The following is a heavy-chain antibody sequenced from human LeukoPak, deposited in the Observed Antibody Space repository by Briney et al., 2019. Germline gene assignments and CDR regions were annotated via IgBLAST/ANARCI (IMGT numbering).Heavy chain of an antibody. CDR2: VYYTGCT. CDR1: VGSVTSGGYY. Sequence: PSQTLSLTCTVSVGSVTSGGYYWSWIRQHPEKGLEWIGYVYYTGCTYYNPSLKSRVTISSDTSKNQFSLKVSSVTAADTAVYYCARISAGRYGMDVWGEGTTVTVSS. D-gene: IGHD6-6*01. J-gene: IGHJ6*04. CDR3: ARISAGRYGMDV. V-gene: IGHV4-31*03.